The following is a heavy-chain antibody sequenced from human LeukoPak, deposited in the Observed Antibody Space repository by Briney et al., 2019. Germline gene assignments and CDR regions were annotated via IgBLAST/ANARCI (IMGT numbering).Heavy chain of an antibody. V-gene: IGHV3-7*01. Sequence: GGSLRLSCATPGFTFSSYWMSWVRQAPGKGLEWVANIKQDGSEKYYVDSVKGRFTISRDNAKNSLYLQMNSLRAEDTAVYYCARDLRIVATIFGAFDIWGQGTMVTVSS. J-gene: IGHJ3*02. D-gene: IGHD5-12*01. CDR3: ARDLRIVATIFGAFDI. CDR2: IKQDGSEK. CDR1: GFTFSSYW.